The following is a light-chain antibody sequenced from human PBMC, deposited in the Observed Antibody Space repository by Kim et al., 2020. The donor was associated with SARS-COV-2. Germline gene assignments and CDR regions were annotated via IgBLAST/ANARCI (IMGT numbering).Light chain of an antibody. CDR1: QEISNY. Sequence: SGSVGDRVTITCQASQEISNYLNWYQQKPGKAPKLQIYDASNLETGVPSRFSGRGSGTDFTFAINSLQPEDIATYYCQQYDNPMYDFGEGTTLEI. CDR3: QQYDNPMYD. J-gene: IGKJ2*01. CDR2: DAS. V-gene: IGKV1-33*01.